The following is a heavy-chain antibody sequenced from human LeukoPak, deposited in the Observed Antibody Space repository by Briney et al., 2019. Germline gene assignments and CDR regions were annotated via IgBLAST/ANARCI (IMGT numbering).Heavy chain of an antibody. D-gene: IGHD3-10*01. V-gene: IGHV3-74*01. CDR1: GFTFSEAW. J-gene: IGHJ1*01. CDR2: INNDGSTT. Sequence: GGSLRLSCAASGFTFSEAWMHWVRQAPGKGLVWVSRINNDGSTTRYADSVKGRFTISRDNAKNTLYLQMNSLRAEDTAVYYCARVSGPGMNEYFHLWGQGTLVTVSS. CDR3: ARVSGPGMNEYFHL.